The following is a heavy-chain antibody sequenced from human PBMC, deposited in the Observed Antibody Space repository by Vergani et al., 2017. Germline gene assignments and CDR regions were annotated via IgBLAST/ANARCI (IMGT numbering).Heavy chain of an antibody. CDR1: GGSLSSGSYY. Sequence: QVQLQESGPGLVKPLQTLSLTRTVPGGSLSSGSYYWSWIRPPPGKGLEWIGYIYYSGHTNSNPTTKSRVTISVNTSKNQSSLKLSSVTAADTAWFYCAGVQSPLLHYVDYDDDDMDVWGKGTTVTVSS. CDR2: IYYSGHT. V-gene: IGHV4-61*01. D-gene: IGHD2-15*01. CDR3: AGVQSPLLHYVDYDDDDMDV. J-gene: IGHJ6*03.